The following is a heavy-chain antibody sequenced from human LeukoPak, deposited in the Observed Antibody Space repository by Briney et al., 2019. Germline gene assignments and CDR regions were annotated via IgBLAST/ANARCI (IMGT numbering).Heavy chain of an antibody. CDR3: AKDRSRTRATWING. CDR1: GFIFDDYA. Sequence: GGSLRLSCAASGFIFDDYAMHWVRQAPGKGLEWVSLITWDGGTTYYTDSVKGRFTISRDNSKNSLYLQMNSLRAEDTALYFCAKDRSRTRATWINGWGRGTLVTVSS. CDR2: ITWDGGTT. D-gene: IGHD5-24*01. J-gene: IGHJ4*02. V-gene: IGHV3-43D*03.